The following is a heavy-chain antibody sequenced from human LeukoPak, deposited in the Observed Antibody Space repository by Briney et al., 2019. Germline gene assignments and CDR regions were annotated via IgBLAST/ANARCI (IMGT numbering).Heavy chain of an antibody. D-gene: IGHD3-3*01. V-gene: IGHV1-2*02. Sequence: ASVKVSCKASGYTLTGYYMHWVRQAPGQGLEWMGWINPNSGGTNYAQKFQGRVTMTRDTSISTAYMELSRLRSDDTAVYYCARDPVVTHGQSLEWTDYYYYYGMDVWGQGTTVTVSS. CDR1: GYTLTGYY. CDR2: INPNSGGT. J-gene: IGHJ6*02. CDR3: ARDPVVTHGQSLEWTDYYYYYGMDV.